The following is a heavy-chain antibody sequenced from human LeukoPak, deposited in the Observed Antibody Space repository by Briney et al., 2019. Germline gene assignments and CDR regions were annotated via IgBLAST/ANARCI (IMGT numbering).Heavy chain of an antibody. CDR1: VYTLMQNV. Sequence: ASLRVSCRASVYTLMQNVICWVRQTPLQRREWVGGIRPYKGNTNDAQKLQGRVTLTTDTTTSTAYMELRSLRSDDTAVYYCARDVSHGLDIWGQGTVVTVSS. J-gene: IGHJ3*02. V-gene: IGHV1-18*01. D-gene: IGHD2-8*01. CDR3: ARDVSHGLDI. CDR2: IRPYKGNT.